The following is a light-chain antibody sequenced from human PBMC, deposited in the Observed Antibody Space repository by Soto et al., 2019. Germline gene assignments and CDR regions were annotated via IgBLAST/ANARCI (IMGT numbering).Light chain of an antibody. CDR3: SSHTSSSSPYV. CDR2: EVT. V-gene: IGLV2-14*01. Sequence: QSALTQPASVSGSPGQSITISCTGTSSDIGANNFVSWYQQHPGKAPKVLIYEVTNRPSGISNRFSGSKSGNTASLTISGLRAEDEADYYCSSHTSSSSPYVFGTGTKLTVL. J-gene: IGLJ1*01. CDR1: SSDIGANNF.